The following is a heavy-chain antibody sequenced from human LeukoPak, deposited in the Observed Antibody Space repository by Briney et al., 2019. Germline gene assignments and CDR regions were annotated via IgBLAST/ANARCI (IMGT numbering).Heavy chain of an antibody. Sequence: SETLSLTCTVSGGSISSYYWSWIRQPPGKGLEWIGYIYYSGSTNYNPSLKSRVTISVDTSKNQFSLKLSSVTAADTAVYYCARIGMAIIRWYYFDYWGQGTLVTVSS. CDR1: GGSISSYY. CDR3: ARIGMAIIRWYYFDY. D-gene: IGHD5-24*01. CDR2: IYYSGST. V-gene: IGHV4-59*08. J-gene: IGHJ4*02.